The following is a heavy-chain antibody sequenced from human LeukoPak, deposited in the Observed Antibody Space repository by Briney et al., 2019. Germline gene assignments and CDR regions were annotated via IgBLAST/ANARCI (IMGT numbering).Heavy chain of an antibody. CDR1: GGSISGYY. CDR2: IYTSGST. CDR3: ARASVAGWYDY. V-gene: IGHV4-4*07. J-gene: IGHJ4*02. Sequence: SETLSLTCTVSGGSISGYYWSWIRQPAGKGLEWIGLIYTSGSTNYNPSLKSRVTMSVDTSKNQFSLKLSSVTAADSAVYYCARASVAGWYDYWGQGTLVTVSS. D-gene: IGHD6-19*01.